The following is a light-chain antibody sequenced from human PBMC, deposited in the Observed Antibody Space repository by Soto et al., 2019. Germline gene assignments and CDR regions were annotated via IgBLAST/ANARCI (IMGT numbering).Light chain of an antibody. CDR1: QSISSGG. J-gene: IGKJ3*01. Sequence: EILLTQSPVTLSLSPGERATLSCRASQSISSGGLAWYQQKPGQAPRLLIYGASSRATGIPDRFSGRGSGTDFTLTINTLEPEDFAVYFCQQYDRSPETFGPGTKVDIK. CDR2: GAS. V-gene: IGKV3-20*01. CDR3: QQYDRSPET.